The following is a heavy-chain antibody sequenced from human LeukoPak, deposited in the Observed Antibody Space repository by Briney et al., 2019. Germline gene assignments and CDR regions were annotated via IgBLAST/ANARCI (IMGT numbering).Heavy chain of an antibody. Sequence: ASVKVSCKASGYTFSSYAMNWVRQAPGQGLEWMGWINTNTGNPTYAQGFTGRFVLSLDTSVSTAYLQISSLQAEDTAVYYCARSNNDGDYLGVGFDYWGQGTLFTVSS. J-gene: IGHJ4*02. CDR2: INTNTGNP. D-gene: IGHD4-17*01. CDR1: GYTFSSYA. CDR3: ARSNNDGDYLGVGFDY. V-gene: IGHV7-4-1*02.